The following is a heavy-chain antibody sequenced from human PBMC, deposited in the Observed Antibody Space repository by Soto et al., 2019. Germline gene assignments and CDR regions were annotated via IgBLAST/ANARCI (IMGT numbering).Heavy chain of an antibody. D-gene: IGHD1-20*01. V-gene: IGHV4-39*01. CDR3: TRRYNWNDYYFDP. Sequence: SKTLSLTCTVSGGSIRVQSYYWTWIRQTPGKGLEWVGSSYYSGTSYFNPALKGRVTISVDTSTNQFSLRLTSVTAADTAVYYCTRRYNWNDYYFDPWGQGTLVTVSS. CDR1: GGSIRVQSYY. CDR2: SYYSGTS. J-gene: IGHJ5*02.